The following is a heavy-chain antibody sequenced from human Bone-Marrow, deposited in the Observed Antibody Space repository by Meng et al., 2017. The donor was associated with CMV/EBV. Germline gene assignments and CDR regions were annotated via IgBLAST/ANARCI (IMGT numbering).Heavy chain of an antibody. Sequence: ASVKVSCKASGYTFTSYGISWVRQAPGQGLEWMGWISAYNGNINYAQKLQGRVTMTTDTSTSTAYMELRSLRSDDTAVYYCARVSKQQQHTEKSGPGPINYYYYGMDVWGQGTTVTVSS. CDR1: GYTFTSYG. CDR3: ARVSKQQQHTEKSGPGPINYYYYGMDV. V-gene: IGHV1-18*01. CDR2: ISAYNGNI. J-gene: IGHJ6*02. D-gene: IGHD6-13*01.